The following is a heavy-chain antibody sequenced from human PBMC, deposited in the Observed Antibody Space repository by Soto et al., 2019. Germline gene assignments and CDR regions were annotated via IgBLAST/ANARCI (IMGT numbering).Heavy chain of an antibody. V-gene: IGHV1-18*01. Sequence: QVQLVQSASEVMKPGASVKVSCKASGYTFIRYGITWVRQAPGQRLEWMGWISPYNDQTIYAQKLQGRVTMTADTSPRTVYMQLRSLKSDDTAVYYCARGGYYDNVWGKWSHYGLDVWGQGTSVTVSS. CDR2: ISPYNDQT. CDR3: ARGGYYDNVWGKWSHYGLDV. CDR1: GYTFIRYG. J-gene: IGHJ6*02. D-gene: IGHD3-16*01.